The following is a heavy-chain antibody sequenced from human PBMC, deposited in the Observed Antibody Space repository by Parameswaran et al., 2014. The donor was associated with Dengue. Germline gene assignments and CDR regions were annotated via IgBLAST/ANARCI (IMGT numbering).Heavy chain of an antibody. D-gene: IGHD3-10*01. V-gene: IGHV1-69*02. CDR3: ARTLKDYISDH. J-gene: IGHJ4*02. Sequence: SWVRQAPGQGLEWMGRIIPLVPITNFAQKFQDRVTLTADKSSSTAYMELRSLRSDDTAVYYCARTLKDYISDHWGQGTLVTVSS. CDR2: IIPLVPIT.